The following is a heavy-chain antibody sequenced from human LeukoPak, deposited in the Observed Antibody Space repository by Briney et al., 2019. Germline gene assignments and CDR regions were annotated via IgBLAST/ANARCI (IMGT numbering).Heavy chain of an antibody. Sequence: PGGSLRLSCAASGFTVSSNYMSWVRQAPGKELEWVSSISSSSSHTYYADSVQGRFTISRDNAKNSLYLQMNSLRAEDTAEYYCARDPYSGGLYSHYYYYMDVWGRGTTVTVSS. V-gene: IGHV3-21*01. CDR2: ISSSSSHT. CDR1: GFTVSSNY. D-gene: IGHD1-26*01. CDR3: ARDPYSGGLYSHYYYYMDV. J-gene: IGHJ6*03.